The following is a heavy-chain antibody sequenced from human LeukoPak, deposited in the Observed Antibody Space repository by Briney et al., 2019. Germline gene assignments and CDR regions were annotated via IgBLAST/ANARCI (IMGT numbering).Heavy chain of an antibody. CDR2: INHSGST. D-gene: IGHD6-19*01. CDR1: GGSFSGYY. V-gene: IGHV4-34*01. Sequence: PSQTLSLTCAVYGGSFSGYYWSWIRQPPGKGLEWIGEINHSGSTNYNPSLKSRVTISVDTSKNQFSLKLSSVTAADTAVYYCASDSSGWYARLGYWGQGTLVTVSS. J-gene: IGHJ4*02. CDR3: ASDSSGWYARLGY.